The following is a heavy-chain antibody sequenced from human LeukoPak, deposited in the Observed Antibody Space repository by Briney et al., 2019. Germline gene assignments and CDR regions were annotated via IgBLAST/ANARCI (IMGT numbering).Heavy chain of an antibody. D-gene: IGHD3-3*01. CDR1: GFTLSTNA. Sequence: GGSLRLSCLTSGFTLSTNAMSWVRQAPGKGLEWISGISGSGASTYYADSVEGRFTISRDDSMNTLYLQMNSLRSDDTAVYYCAKDFGKLESLHFFDYWGQGTLVTVSS. J-gene: IGHJ4*02. CDR3: AKDFGKLESLHFFDY. CDR2: ISGSGAST. V-gene: IGHV3-23*01.